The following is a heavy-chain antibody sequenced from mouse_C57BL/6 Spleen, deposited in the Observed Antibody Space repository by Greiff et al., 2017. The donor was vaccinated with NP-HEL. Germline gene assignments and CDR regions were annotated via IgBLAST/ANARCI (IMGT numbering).Heavy chain of an antibody. CDR3: ARDYYGSSYWYFEV. CDR2: INPNNGGT. D-gene: IGHD1-1*01. CDR1: GYTFTDYN. Sequence: VQLQQSGPELVKPGASVKIPCKASGYTFTDYNMDWVKQSHGKSLEWIGDINPNNGGTIYNQKFKGKATLTVDTSSSTAYMELRSLTSEDTAVYYCARDYYGSSYWYFEVWGTGTTVTVSS. J-gene: IGHJ1*03. V-gene: IGHV1-18*01.